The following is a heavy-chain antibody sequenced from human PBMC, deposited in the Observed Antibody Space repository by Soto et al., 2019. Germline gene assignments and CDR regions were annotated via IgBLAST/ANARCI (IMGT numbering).Heavy chain of an antibody. Sequence: SVKVSCKAFGGIFSSYAIDWVRQAPGQGLEWMGGIIPIFGTTNYAQKLQGRVKLTADESTRTAYMELSTLSSEDTAVYYCARGTVTGSEYNYYYYGMDVWGQGTTVTVSS. D-gene: IGHD1-1*01. J-gene: IGHJ6*02. CDR3: ARGTVTGSEYNYYYYGMDV. V-gene: IGHV1-69*13. CDR1: GGIFSSYA. CDR2: IIPIFGTT.